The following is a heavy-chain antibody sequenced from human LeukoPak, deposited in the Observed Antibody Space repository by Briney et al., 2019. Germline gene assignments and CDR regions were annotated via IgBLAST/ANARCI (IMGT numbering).Heavy chain of an antibody. Sequence: GGSLRLSCAASGFTFSSYAMSWVRQAPGKGLEWVSAISGSGGSAYYADSVKGRFTISRDNSKNTLYLQMNSLRAEDTAVYYCAKDSEVRGVMGYWGQGTLVTVSS. CDR1: GFTFSSYA. CDR3: AKDSEVRGVMGY. J-gene: IGHJ4*02. CDR2: ISGSGGSA. V-gene: IGHV3-23*01. D-gene: IGHD3-10*01.